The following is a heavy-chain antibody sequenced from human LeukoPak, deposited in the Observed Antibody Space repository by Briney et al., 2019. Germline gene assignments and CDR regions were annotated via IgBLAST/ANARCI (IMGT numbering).Heavy chain of an antibody. CDR2: RSSSGSTI. CDR3: ARRRDFIDY. CDR1: GFTLSDYY. Sequence: GGSLGLSCAASGFTLSDYYMSWIRQAPGKGLEWVSYRSSSGSTIYYADSVKGRFAISRDNAKNSLYLQMNSLRAEDTAVYYCARRRDFIDYWGQGTLVTVSS. D-gene: IGHD3/OR15-3a*01. V-gene: IGHV3-11*01. J-gene: IGHJ4*02.